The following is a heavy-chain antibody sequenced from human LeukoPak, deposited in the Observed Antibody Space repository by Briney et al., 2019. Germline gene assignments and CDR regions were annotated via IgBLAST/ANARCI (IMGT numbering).Heavy chain of an antibody. D-gene: IGHD3-10*01. J-gene: IGHJ4*02. Sequence: SETLSLTCAVYGGSFSGYYWSWIRQPPGKGLEWIGEINHSGSTNYNPSLKSRVTISVDTSKNQFSLKLSSVTAADTAVYYCVRRSELLWFGESAYYFDYWGQGTLVTVSS. V-gene: IGHV4-34*01. CDR1: GGSFSGYY. CDR2: INHSGST. CDR3: VRRSELLWFGESAYYFDY.